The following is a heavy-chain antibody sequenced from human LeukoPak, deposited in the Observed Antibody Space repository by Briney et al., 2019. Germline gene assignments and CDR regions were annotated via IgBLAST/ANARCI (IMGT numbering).Heavy chain of an antibody. CDR3: ARFSGSSNFDY. Sequence: ASVKVSCKVSGYTLTELSMHWVRQAPGKGLEWMGGFDPEDGETIYAQNFQGRVTMTRDTSMSTAYMELSSLRSDDTAVYYCARFSGSSNFDYWGQGTLVTVSS. D-gene: IGHD1-26*01. CDR2: FDPEDGET. CDR1: GYTLTELS. V-gene: IGHV1-24*01. J-gene: IGHJ4*02.